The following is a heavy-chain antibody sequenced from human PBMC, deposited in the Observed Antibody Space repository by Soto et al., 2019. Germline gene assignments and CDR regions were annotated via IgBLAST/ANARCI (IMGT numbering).Heavy chain of an antibody. CDR1: GYSFTSYW. CDR3: ARLKASSWERTGMDV. J-gene: IGHJ6*02. CDR2: IDPSDSYT. Sequence: GESLKISCKGSGYSFTSYWISWVRQMPGKGLEWMGRIDPSDSYTNYSPSFQGHVTISADKSISTAYLQWSSLKASDTAMYYCARLKASSWERTGMDVWGQGTTVTVSS. D-gene: IGHD6-13*01. V-gene: IGHV5-10-1*01.